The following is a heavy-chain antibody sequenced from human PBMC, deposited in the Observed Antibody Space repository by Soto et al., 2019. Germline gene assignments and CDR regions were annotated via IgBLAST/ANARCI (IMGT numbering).Heavy chain of an antibody. CDR3: AKDFKDIVVVVAATSYYYMDV. V-gene: IGHV3-30*18. CDR1: GFTFSSYG. J-gene: IGHJ6*03. CDR2: ISYVGSNK. D-gene: IGHD2-15*01. Sequence: PGGSLRLSCAASGFTFSSYGMHWVRQAPGKGLEWVAVISYVGSNKYYADSVMGRFTISRDNSKNSLYLQMNSLRAEDTAVYYFAKDFKDIVVVVAATSYYYMDVWGKG.